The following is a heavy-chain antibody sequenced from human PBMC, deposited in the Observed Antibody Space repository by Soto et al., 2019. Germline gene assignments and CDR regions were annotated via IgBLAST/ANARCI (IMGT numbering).Heavy chain of an antibody. CDR1: GDSVSSNSAA. D-gene: IGHD2-2*01. CDR3: ARGKVVVPAAINYMDV. J-gene: IGHJ6*03. CDR2: TYYGSKWYN. Sequence: SQTLSLTCAISGDSVSSNSAAWNWIRQSPSRGLEWLGRTYYGSKWYNDYAVSVKSRITINPDTSKNQFSLQLNSVTPEDTAVYYCARGKVVVPAAINYMDVWGKGTTVTVSS. V-gene: IGHV6-1*01.